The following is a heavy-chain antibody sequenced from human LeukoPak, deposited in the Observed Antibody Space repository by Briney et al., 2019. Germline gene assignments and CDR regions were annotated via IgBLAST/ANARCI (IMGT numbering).Heavy chain of an antibody. CDR3: ARLTRFRDGYNPPLGY. D-gene: IGHD5-24*01. J-gene: IGHJ4*02. CDR1: GGSISSSSYY. Sequence: SETLSLTCTVSGGSISSSSYYWGWIRQPPGKGLEWIGSIYYSGSTYYNPSFKSRVTISVDTSKNQFSLKLSSVTAADTAVYYCARLTRFRDGYNPPLGYWGQGTLVTVSS. V-gene: IGHV4-39*01. CDR2: IYYSGST.